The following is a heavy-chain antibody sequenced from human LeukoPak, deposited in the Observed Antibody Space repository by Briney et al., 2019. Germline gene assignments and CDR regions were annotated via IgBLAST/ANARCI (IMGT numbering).Heavy chain of an antibody. CDR1: GGSISSGGYY. CDR2: INHSGST. CDR3: ARNLNDYVWGSYRYSPYGFDY. J-gene: IGHJ4*02. V-gene: IGHV4-34*01. Sequence: SETLSLTCAVSGGSISSGGYYWSWIRQPPGKGLEWIGEINHSGSTNYNPSLKSRVTISVDTSKNQFSLKLSSVTAADTAVYYCARNLNDYVWGSYRYSPYGFDYWGQGTLVTVFS. D-gene: IGHD3-16*02.